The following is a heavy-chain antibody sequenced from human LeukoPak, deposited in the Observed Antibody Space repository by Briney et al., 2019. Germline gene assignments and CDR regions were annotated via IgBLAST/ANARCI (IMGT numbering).Heavy chain of an antibody. CDR1: GFTFSSYA. J-gene: IGHJ4*02. D-gene: IGHD3-22*01. V-gene: IGHV3-23*01. CDR3: AKEGYDSSGHGYYFDY. CDR2: ISGSGGST. Sequence: GGSLRLSCAASGFTFSSYAMSWVRQAPGKGLEWVSAISGSGGSTYYADSVKGRFTISRDNSKNTLYLQMNSLRAEDTAVYYCAKEGYDSSGHGYYFDYWGQGTLVTVSS.